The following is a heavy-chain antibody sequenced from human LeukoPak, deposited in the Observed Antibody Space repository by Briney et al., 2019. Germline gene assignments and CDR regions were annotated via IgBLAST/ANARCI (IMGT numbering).Heavy chain of an antibody. Sequence: GGSLRLSCAASGFTFDDYAMHWVRQAPGKGLEWVSGISWNSGSIGYADSVKGRFTISRDNSKNTLYLQMNSLRAEDTAVYYCARGTPSSSGWLYYGMDVWGQGTTVTVSS. CDR2: ISWNSGSI. J-gene: IGHJ6*02. CDR1: GFTFDDYA. CDR3: ARGTPSSSGWLYYGMDV. D-gene: IGHD6-19*01. V-gene: IGHV3-9*01.